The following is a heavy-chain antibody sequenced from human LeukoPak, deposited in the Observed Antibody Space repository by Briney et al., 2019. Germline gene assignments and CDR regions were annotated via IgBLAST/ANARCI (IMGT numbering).Heavy chain of an antibody. CDR3: ARIAAAGTSY. Sequence: GASVKVSCKASGYTFTSYGISWVRQAPGQGLEWMGRINPNSGGTNYAQKFQGRVTMTRDTSISTAYMELSRLRSDDTAVYYCARIAAAGTSYWGQGTLVTVSS. J-gene: IGHJ4*02. CDR2: INPNSGGT. CDR1: GYTFTSYG. V-gene: IGHV1-2*06. D-gene: IGHD6-13*01.